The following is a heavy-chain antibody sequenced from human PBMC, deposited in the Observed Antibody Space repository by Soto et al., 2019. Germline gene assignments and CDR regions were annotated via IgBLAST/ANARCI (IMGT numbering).Heavy chain of an antibody. J-gene: IGHJ6*02. V-gene: IGHV3-30-3*01. CDR2: ISYDGSNK. CDR1: GFTFSSYA. CDR3: ARDYYGSGSYYRNYYYGMDV. D-gene: IGHD3-10*01. Sequence: QVQLVESGGGVVQPGRSLRLSCAASGFTFSSYAMHWVRQAPGKGLEWVAVISYDGSNKYYADSVKGRFTISRDNSKNTLYLQMNSLRAEDTAVYYCARDYYGSGSYYRNYYYGMDVWGQGTTVTVSS.